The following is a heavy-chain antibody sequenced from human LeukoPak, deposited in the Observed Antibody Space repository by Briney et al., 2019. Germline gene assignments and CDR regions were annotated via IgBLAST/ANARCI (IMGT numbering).Heavy chain of an antibody. CDR3: ARLIVPDNWFDP. D-gene: IGHD2-15*01. Sequence: PGGSLRLSCAASGFTCSDYYMSWIRQAPGKGLEWVSYISSSGSTIYYADSVKGRFTISRDNAKNSLYLQMNSLRAEDTAVYYCARLIVPDNWFDPWGQGTLVTVSS. CDR2: ISSSGSTI. V-gene: IGHV3-11*04. J-gene: IGHJ5*02. CDR1: GFTCSDYY.